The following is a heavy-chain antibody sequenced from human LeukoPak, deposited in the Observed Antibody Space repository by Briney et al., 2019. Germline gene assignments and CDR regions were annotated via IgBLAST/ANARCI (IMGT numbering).Heavy chain of an antibody. Sequence: ASVKVSCKASGYTFTSYGISWVRQAPGQGLEWMGWISAYNGNTNYAQKLQGRVTMTTDTSTSTAYMELRSLRSDDTAVYYCARVYSLWFGGKERANWFDPWGQGTLVTVSS. J-gene: IGHJ5*02. CDR1: GYTFTSYG. D-gene: IGHD3-10*01. V-gene: IGHV1-18*01. CDR2: ISAYNGNT. CDR3: ARVYSLWFGGKERANWFDP.